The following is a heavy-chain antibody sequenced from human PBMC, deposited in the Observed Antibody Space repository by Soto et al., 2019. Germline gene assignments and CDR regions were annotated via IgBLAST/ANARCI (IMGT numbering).Heavy chain of an antibody. V-gene: IGHV3-23*01. CDR1: GFTFSSYA. J-gene: IGHJ6*03. CDR2: ICAGGGCT. CDR3: ARGQVVPAAISYYYYMDV. Sequence: GGSLRLSCAASGFTFSSYAMSWVRQAPGKGLEWVSAICAGGGCTYYADSVKGRFTLSRDNSKNTLYLQMNSLRAEDTAVYYCARGQVVPAAISYYYYMDVWGKGTTVTVSS. D-gene: IGHD2-2*02.